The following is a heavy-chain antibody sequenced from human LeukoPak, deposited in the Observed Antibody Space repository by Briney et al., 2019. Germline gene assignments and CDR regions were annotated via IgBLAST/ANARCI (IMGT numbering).Heavy chain of an antibody. CDR2: ISYDGSNK. J-gene: IGHJ4*02. CDR1: GFTFSSYA. Sequence: GGSLRLSCAASGFTFSSYAMHWVRQAPGKGLEWVAVISYDGSNKYYADSVKGRFTISRDNSKNTLYLQMNSLRAEDTAVYYCAKTHYDILTGYYNVIDYFDYWGQGTLVTVSS. V-gene: IGHV3-30-3*02. D-gene: IGHD3-9*01. CDR3: AKTHYDILTGYYNVIDYFDY.